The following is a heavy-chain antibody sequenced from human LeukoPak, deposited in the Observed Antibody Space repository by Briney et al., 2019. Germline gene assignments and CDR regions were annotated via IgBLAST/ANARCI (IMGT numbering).Heavy chain of an antibody. V-gene: IGHV4-34*01. CDR1: GGSFSAYS. Sequence: SETLSLTCAVYGGSFSAYSWTWIRQPPGKGLEWIGEINHSGGTNHNPSLKSRVSISRDSSKNQIFLKLRSVTAADTAVYYCAGPQAGAAFGIWSQGTMVTVSS. CDR2: INHSGGT. J-gene: IGHJ3*02. D-gene: IGHD6-13*01. CDR3: AGPQAGAAFGI.